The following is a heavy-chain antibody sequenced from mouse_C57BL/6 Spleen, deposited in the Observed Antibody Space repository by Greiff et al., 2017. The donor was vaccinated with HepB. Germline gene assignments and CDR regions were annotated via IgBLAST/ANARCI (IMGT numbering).Heavy chain of an antibody. D-gene: IGHD4-1*01. Sequence: EVKLMESGGGLVKPGGSLKLSCAASGFTFSSYAMSWVRQTPEKRLEWVATISDGGSYTYYPDNVKGRFTISRDNAKNNLYLQMSHLKSEDTAMYYCAREWDSLDGPFAYWGQGTLVTVSA. CDR1: GFTFSSYA. CDR2: ISDGGSYT. V-gene: IGHV5-4*01. CDR3: AREWDSLDGPFAY. J-gene: IGHJ3*01.